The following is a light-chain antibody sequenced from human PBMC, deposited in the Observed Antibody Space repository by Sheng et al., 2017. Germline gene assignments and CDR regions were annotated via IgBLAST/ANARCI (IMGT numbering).Light chain of an antibody. J-gene: IGKJ1*01. CDR3: QQYNSYSRA. CDR1: QDINIF. V-gene: IGKV1-17*03. Sequence: DIQMTQSPSAMSASVGDRVTITCRASQDINIFVGWFQQKPGEVPKRLIYAASTLQGGVPSRFSGSGSGTEFTLTISSLQPEDFATYYCQQYNSYSRAFGQGTKVEVK. CDR2: AAS.